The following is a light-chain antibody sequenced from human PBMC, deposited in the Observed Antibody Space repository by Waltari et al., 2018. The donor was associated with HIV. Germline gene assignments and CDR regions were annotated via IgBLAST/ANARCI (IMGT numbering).Light chain of an antibody. Sequence: QSFLTQPPSVSAAPGQKVTISCPGSSPDIGNNYVSWYPQLPGPAPKLLIYDDYKRPSGIPDRCSGSKSATSATLAITGLQTGDEALYYCGTWDYSLSTNIFGGGTKLTVL. CDR2: DDY. CDR1: SPDIGNNY. CDR3: GTWDYSLSTNI. J-gene: IGLJ2*01. V-gene: IGLV1-51*01.